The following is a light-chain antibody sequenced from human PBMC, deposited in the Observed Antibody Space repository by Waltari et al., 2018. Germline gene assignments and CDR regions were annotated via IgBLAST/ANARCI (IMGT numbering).Light chain of an antibody. V-gene: IGLV2-11*01. CDR1: DSDIGDTNY. CDR3: CSYAGHFTWV. J-gene: IGLJ3*02. Sequence: QSALTQPPSVSGSPGQSVTISCIGTDSDIGDTNYVSWYQQHPGKAPKLIIFDVHARPAGVPVRFSGSKSGNTASLTISGLQFEDESDYVCCSYAGHFTWVFGGGTKLTVL. CDR2: DVH.